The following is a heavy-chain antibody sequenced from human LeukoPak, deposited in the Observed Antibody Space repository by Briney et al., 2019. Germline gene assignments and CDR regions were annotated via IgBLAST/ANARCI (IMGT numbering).Heavy chain of an antibody. Sequence: SETLSLTCTVSGGSISGSSYYWGWIRQPPGKGLEWIGTIYYSGSTYYNPSLKSRVTISVDTSKSQFSRKLSSVTAADTAVYYCARDGYNPIDYWGHGTLVTVSS. D-gene: IGHD5-24*01. V-gene: IGHV4-39*02. J-gene: IGHJ4*01. CDR3: ARDGYNPIDY. CDR1: GGSISGSSYY. CDR2: IYYSGST.